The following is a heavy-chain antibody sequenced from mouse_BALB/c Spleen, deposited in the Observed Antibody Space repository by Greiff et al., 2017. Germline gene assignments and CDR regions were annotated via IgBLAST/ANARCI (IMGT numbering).Heavy chain of an antibody. Sequence: EVMLVESGGGLVQPGGSRKLSCAASGFTFSSFGMHWVRQAPEKGLEWVAYISSGSSTIYYADTVKGRFTISRDNPKNTLFLQMTSLRSEDTAMYYCARSRTTGFAYWGQGTLVTVSA. D-gene: IGHD1-1*01. J-gene: IGHJ3*01. CDR2: ISSGSSTI. CDR1: GFTFSSFG. CDR3: ARSRTTGFAY. V-gene: IGHV5-17*02.